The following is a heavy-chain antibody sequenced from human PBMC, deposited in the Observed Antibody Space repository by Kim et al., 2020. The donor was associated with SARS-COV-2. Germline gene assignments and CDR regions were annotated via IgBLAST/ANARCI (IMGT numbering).Heavy chain of an antibody. J-gene: IGHJ5*02. Sequence: RVTISVDTSKNQFSLKLSSVTAADTAVYYCARTLTWYYYDSSGYSNWFDPWGQGTLVTVSS. D-gene: IGHD3-22*01. CDR3: ARTLTWYYYDSSGYSNWFDP. V-gene: IGHV4-39*01.